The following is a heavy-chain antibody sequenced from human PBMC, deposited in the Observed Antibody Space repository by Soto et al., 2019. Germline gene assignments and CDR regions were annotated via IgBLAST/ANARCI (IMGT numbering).Heavy chain of an antibody. V-gene: IGHV3-72*01. CDR2: IRDRVHSYST. J-gene: IGHJ4*02. D-gene: IGHD1-20*01. CDR1: GLTFSDHY. Sequence: EVQLVESGGGLVQPGGSLRPSCAVSGLTFSDHYMGWVRQAPGKGLDWVGRIRDRVHSYSTEYAASVKGRFTISRDDSRNSLYLQMNSLKMEDTAVFYCVSLWSVTGSRDYWGRGTLVTVSS. CDR3: VSLWSVTGSRDY.